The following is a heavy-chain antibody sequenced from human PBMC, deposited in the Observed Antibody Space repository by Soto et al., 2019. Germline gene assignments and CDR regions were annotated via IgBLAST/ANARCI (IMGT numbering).Heavy chain of an antibody. D-gene: IGHD4-4*01. J-gene: IGHJ4*02. CDR2: IKSKTDGGTT. CDR3: TGPVDY. Sequence: GGSLRLSCAASGITLNRCAMNGVRQAPGKGLEWVGRIKSKTDGGTTDYAAPVKGRFTISRDDSKNTLYLQMNSLKTEDTAVYYCTGPVDYWGQGTLVTVSS. CDR1: GITLNRCA. V-gene: IGHV3-15*01.